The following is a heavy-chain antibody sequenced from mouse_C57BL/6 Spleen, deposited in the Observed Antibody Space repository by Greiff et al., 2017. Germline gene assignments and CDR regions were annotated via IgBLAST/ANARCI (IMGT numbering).Heavy chain of an antibody. CDR3: ARRSPHMVTTDWYCDV. Sequence: EVKLVESGGDLVKPGGSLKLSCAASGFTFSSYGMSWVRQTPDKRLEWVATISSGGSYTYSPDSVKGRFTISRDTAKNTLYLQMRSLKSEDTAMYYCARRSPHMVTTDWYCDVWGTGTTVTVSS. CDR1: GFTFSSYG. D-gene: IGHD2-2*01. CDR2: ISSGGSYT. J-gene: IGHJ1*03. V-gene: IGHV5-6*02.